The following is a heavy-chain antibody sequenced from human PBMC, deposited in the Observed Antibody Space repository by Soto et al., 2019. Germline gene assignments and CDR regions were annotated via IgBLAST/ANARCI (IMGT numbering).Heavy chain of an antibody. Sequence: SSETLSLTCTVSGGSISSYYWSWIRQPPGKGLEWIGYIYYSGSTNYNPSLKSRVTISVDTSKNQFSLKLSSVTAADTAVYYCARDRASIAARWGDYYGMDVWGQGTTVTVSS. J-gene: IGHJ6*02. V-gene: IGHV4-59*01. CDR3: ARDRASIAARWGDYYGMDV. CDR2: IYYSGST. CDR1: GGSISSYY. D-gene: IGHD6-6*01.